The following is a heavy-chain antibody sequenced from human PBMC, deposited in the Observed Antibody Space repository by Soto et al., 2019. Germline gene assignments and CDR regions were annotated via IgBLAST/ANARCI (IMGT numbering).Heavy chain of an antibody. V-gene: IGHV1-69*02. CDR2: IIPILGIA. Sequence: SVKVSCKASGGTFSIYTISWVRQAPGQGLEWMGRIIPILGIANYAQKFQGRVTITADKSTSTAYMELSSLRSEDTAVYYCARGFWSGLGYYYMDVWGKGTTVTVSS. CDR3: ARGFWSGLGYYYMDV. CDR1: GGTFSIYT. J-gene: IGHJ6*03. D-gene: IGHD3-3*01.